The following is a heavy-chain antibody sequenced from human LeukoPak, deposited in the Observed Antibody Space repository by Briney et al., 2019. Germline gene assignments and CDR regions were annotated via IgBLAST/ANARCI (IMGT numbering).Heavy chain of an antibody. D-gene: IGHD5-24*01. Sequence: GGSLRLACAACGFRFSSYAMSWVRQAPGKGLEWVSYISSSSTIYYADSVKGRFTISRDNAKNSLYLQMNSLRAEDTAVYYCARDLRAADGYNSDYWGQRTLVTFSS. CDR1: GFRFSSYA. CDR3: ARDLRAADGYNSDY. CDR2: ISSSSTI. J-gene: IGHJ4*02. V-gene: IGHV3-48*04.